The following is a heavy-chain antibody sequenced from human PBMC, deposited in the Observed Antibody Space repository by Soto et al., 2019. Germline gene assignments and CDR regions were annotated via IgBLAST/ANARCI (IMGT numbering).Heavy chain of an antibody. CDR2: IVVGSGNT. V-gene: IGHV1-58*01. D-gene: IGHD3-3*01. Sequence: SVKVSCKASGFTFTSSAVQWVRQARGQRLEWIGWIVVGSGNTNYAQKFQERVTITRDMSTSTAYMELSSLRSEDTAVYYCAADTGNYDFWSGYYAHPSDFDIWGQGTMVTVSS. CDR1: GFTFTSSA. CDR3: AADTGNYDFWSGYYAHPSDFDI. J-gene: IGHJ3*02.